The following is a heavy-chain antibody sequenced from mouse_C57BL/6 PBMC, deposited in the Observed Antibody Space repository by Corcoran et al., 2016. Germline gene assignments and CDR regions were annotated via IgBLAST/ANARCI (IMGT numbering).Heavy chain of an antibody. D-gene: IGHD2-2*01. CDR1: GYTFTDYY. Sequence: EVQLQQSGPELVKPGASVKISCKASGYTFTDYYMNWMKQSQGKSLEWIGDINPNNGGTSYNQKFKGKATLNVDKSSSTAYMELRSLTSEDSAVYYCARRGYDGDYYAMDYWGQGTSVTVSS. CDR3: ARRGYDGDYYAMDY. J-gene: IGHJ4*01. CDR2: INPNNGGT. V-gene: IGHV1-26*01.